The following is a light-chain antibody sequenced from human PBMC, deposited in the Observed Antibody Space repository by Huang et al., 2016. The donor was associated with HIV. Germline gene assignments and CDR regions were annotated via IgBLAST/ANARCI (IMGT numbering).Light chain of an antibody. Sequence: IQLTQSPSSLSASVGDRVTITCRASQGISSYLAWYQQEPGKAPKLLIYAASTLQSGVPSRFSGSGSGTDFTITISSLQPEDFATYYCQQLNSYPITFGQGTRLEIK. CDR1: QGISSY. J-gene: IGKJ5*01. V-gene: IGKV1-9*01. CDR2: AAS. CDR3: QQLNSYPIT.